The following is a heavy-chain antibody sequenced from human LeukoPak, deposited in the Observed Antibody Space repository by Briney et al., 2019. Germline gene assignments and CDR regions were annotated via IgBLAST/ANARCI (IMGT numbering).Heavy chain of an antibody. CDR2: ISGSGGST. Sequence: GGSLRLSCAASGFTFSSYAMSWVRQAPEKGLEWVSAISGSGGSTYYADSVKGRFTISRDNSENTLYLQMNSLRAEDTAVYYCAKDLFPTSPRHDYGDYGFDYWGQGTLVTVSS. J-gene: IGHJ4*02. D-gene: IGHD4-17*01. CDR3: AKDLFPTSPRHDYGDYGFDY. V-gene: IGHV3-23*01. CDR1: GFTFSSYA.